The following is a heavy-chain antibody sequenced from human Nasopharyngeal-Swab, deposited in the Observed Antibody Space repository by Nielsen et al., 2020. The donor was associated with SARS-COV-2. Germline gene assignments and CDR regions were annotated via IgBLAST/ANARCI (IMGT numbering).Heavy chain of an antibody. D-gene: IGHD2-2*02. V-gene: IGHV4-59*08. Sequence: SETLSLTCTVPGGSISSYYWSWIRQPPGKGLEWIGYIYYSGSTNYNPSLKSRVTISVDTSKNQFSLKLSSVTAADTAVYYCATSIVVVPAAISPDAFDIWGQGTMVTVSS. CDR3: ATSIVVVPAAISPDAFDI. CDR2: IYYSGST. J-gene: IGHJ3*02. CDR1: GGSISSYY.